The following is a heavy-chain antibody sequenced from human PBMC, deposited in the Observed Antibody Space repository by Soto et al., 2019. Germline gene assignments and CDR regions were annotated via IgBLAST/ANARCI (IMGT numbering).Heavy chain of an antibody. V-gene: IGHV3-43*01. CDR3: AKDICGGDCYYYFGIVV. CDR1: GFTFDDYT. CDR2: ISWDGGST. D-gene: IGHD2-21*02. Sequence: GGSLRLSCAASGFTFDDYTMHWVRQAPGKGLEWVSLISWDGGSTYYADSVKCLFTISRDNSNNSLYLQMNSLIPEDTALYYCAKDICGGDCYYYFGIVVWGQGTTVTVSS. J-gene: IGHJ6*02.